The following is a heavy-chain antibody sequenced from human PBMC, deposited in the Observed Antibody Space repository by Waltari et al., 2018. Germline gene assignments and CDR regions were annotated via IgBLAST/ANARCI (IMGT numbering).Heavy chain of an antibody. CDR1: GGSFSGYY. CDR3: ARRWLVPRYYYYGMDV. D-gene: IGHD6-19*01. Sequence: QVQLQQWGAGLLKPSETLSLTCAVYGGSFSGYYWSWIRQPPGKGLEWIGEINHSGSTNDNPAAKWRVTISVDTAKNQFSLKLSSVTAADTAVYYCARRWLVPRYYYYGMDVWGQGTTVTVSS. V-gene: IGHV4-34*01. J-gene: IGHJ6*02. CDR2: INHSGST.